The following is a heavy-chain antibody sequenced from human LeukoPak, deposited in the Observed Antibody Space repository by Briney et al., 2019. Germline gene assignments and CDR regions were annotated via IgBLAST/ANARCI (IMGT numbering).Heavy chain of an antibody. CDR3: ARDPRGRDGYNYDY. CDR2: INPNSGGT. D-gene: IGHD5-24*01. CDR1: GYTFTGYY. V-gene: IGHV1-2*02. J-gene: IGHJ4*02. Sequence: ASVKVSYKASGYTFTGYYMHWVRQAPRQGLEWMGWINPNSGGTNYAQKFQGRVTMTSDTSITTAYMELSRLRSDDTAVYYCARDPRGRDGYNYDYWGQGTLVTVSS.